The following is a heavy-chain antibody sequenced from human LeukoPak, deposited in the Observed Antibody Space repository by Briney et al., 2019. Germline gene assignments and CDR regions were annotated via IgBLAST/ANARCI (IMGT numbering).Heavy chain of an antibody. Sequence: PSETLSLTCIVPGGSISSYYWSWIRQPPGKGLEWIGYIYYSGSTNYNPSFKSRVTISIDKSKNQFSLKLSSVTATDTGVYYCARGLTLFDPWGQGTLVTVSS. CDR1: GGSISSYY. CDR3: ARGLTLFDP. D-gene: IGHD1-20*01. CDR2: IYYSGST. V-gene: IGHV4-59*01. J-gene: IGHJ5*02.